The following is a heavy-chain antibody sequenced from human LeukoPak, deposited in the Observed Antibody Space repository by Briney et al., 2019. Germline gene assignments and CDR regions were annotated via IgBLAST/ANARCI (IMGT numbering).Heavy chain of an antibody. CDR3: ARDETPTNGYDSYDF. J-gene: IGHJ4*02. CDR2: ITWDSGRI. CDR1: GFTFHDHA. V-gene: IGHV3-9*01. Sequence: GGSLRLSCAASGFTFHDHAMHWVRQVPGKGLEWVSSITWDSGRIAYADSVKGRFTISRDNAKNSLYLRLNSLRIEDTALYYCARDETPTNGYDSYDFWGQGTLVTVPT. D-gene: IGHD5-12*01.